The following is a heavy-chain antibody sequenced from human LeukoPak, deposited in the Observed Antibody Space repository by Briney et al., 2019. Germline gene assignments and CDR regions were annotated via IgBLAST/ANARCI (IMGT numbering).Heavy chain of an antibody. CDR1: GGPFSGYY. D-gene: IGHD3/OR15-3a*01. J-gene: IGHJ4*02. CDR3: ARGLAGYYTEYFDY. V-gene: IGHV4-34*01. Sequence: PSETLSLTCAVYGGPFSGYYWSWIRQPPGKGLEWIGEIDHSGSTNYNPSLKSRVTISVDTSKNQFSLKLSSVTAADTAVYYCARGLAGYYTEYFDYWGQGTLVTVSS. CDR2: IDHSGST.